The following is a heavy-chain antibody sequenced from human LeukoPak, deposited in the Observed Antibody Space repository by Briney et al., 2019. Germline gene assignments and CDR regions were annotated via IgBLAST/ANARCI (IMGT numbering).Heavy chain of an antibody. J-gene: IGHJ4*02. D-gene: IGHD5-18*01. V-gene: IGHV4-38-2*02. CDR1: GYSISSGYY. CDR2: IDRSGST. CDR3: ARGPPRYSSY. Sequence: SETLSLTCTVSGYSISSGYYWGWVRQAPGKGLEWIGSIDRSGSTNYNPSLKSRVTISVDTSKNQFSLNVSSVTAADTAVYYCARGPPRYSSYWGQGTLVIVSS.